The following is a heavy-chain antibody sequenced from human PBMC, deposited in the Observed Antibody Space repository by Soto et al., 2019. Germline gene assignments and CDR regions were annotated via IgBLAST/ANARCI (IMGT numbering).Heavy chain of an antibody. V-gene: IGHV3-21*01. CDR3: ARVKKGARDAFDI. J-gene: IGHJ3*02. Sequence: PGGSLRLSCPASGFTFSSYSMNWVRQAPGKGLELGSSISSSSSYIYYADSVKGRFTISRDNSKNSLYLRMNSLRAEDTAVYYCARVKKGARDAFDIWGQGTMVTVSS. D-gene: IGHD1-26*01. CDR1: GFTFSSYS. CDR2: ISSSSSYI.